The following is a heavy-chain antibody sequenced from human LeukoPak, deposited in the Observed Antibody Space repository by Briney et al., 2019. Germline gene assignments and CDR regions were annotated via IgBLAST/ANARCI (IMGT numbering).Heavy chain of an antibody. CDR1: GGSISSYY. CDR3: ARVGVIWNDAIDY. J-gene: IGHJ4*02. Sequence: TSETLSLTCTVSGGSISSYYWSWIRQPPGKGLEWIGYIYYSGSTNYNPSLKSRVTISVDTSKNQFSLKLSSVTAADTAVYYCARVGVIWNDAIDYWGQGTLVTVSS. CDR2: IYYSGST. V-gene: IGHV4-59*01. D-gene: IGHD1-1*01.